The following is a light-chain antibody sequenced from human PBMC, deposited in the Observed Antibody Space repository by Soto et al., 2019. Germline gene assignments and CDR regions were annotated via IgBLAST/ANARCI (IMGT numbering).Light chain of an antibody. J-gene: IGLJ3*02. V-gene: IGLV2-14*01. CDR1: SSDVGGYNY. CDR2: EVS. CDR3: RSYTSSSTLGV. Sequence: QSALTQPASVSGSPGQSITISCTGTSSDVGGYNYVSWYQQHPGKTPKLMVYEVSNRPSGVSNRCSGSKSGNTASLTISGLQAEDEADYYCRSYTSSSTLGVFGGGTKLTVL.